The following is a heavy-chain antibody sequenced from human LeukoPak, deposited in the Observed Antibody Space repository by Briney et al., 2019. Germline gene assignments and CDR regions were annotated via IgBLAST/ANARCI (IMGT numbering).Heavy chain of an antibody. V-gene: IGHV3-20*04. D-gene: IGHD6-19*01. CDR2: INWNGGST. Sequence: PGGSLRLSCAASGFTFDDYGMSWVRQAPGKGLEWVSGINWNGGSTGYADSVKGRFTISRDNAKNSLYLQMNSLRAEDTAVYYCARDGVGWFHKAFDYWGQGTLVTVSS. J-gene: IGHJ4*02. CDR1: GFTFDDYG. CDR3: ARDGVGWFHKAFDY.